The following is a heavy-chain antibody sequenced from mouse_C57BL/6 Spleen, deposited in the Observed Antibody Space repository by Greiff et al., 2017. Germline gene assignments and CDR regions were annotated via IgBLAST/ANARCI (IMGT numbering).Heavy chain of an antibody. Sequence: DVMLVESGEGLVKPGGSLKLSCAASGFTFSSYAMSWVRQTPEKRLEWVAYISSGGDYIYYADTVKGRFTISRDNARNTLYLQMSSLKSEDTAMYYCTRDGSSYRGCAMDYWGQGTSVTVSS. CDR3: TRDGSSYRGCAMDY. CDR1: GFTFSSYA. V-gene: IGHV5-9-1*02. D-gene: IGHD1-1*01. CDR2: ISSGGDYI. J-gene: IGHJ4*01.